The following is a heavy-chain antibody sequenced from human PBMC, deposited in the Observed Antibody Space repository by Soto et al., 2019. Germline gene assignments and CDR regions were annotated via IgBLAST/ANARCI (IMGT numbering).Heavy chain of an antibody. CDR1: GYPVTAYY. V-gene: IGHV1-2*02. D-gene: IGHD3-3*01. Sequence: QLHLVQSGAVVKKPGASVTVSCSASGYPVTAYYMHWVRQAPGRGLEWMGGINPATGAAKYTQTFRGRVTMTRDTSTSTVFMELGGLTSADTAVFYWARGGGVGVAGSAAFEMWGQGTLVTVSS. CDR2: INPATGAA. CDR3: ARGGGVGVAGSAAFEM. J-gene: IGHJ3*02.